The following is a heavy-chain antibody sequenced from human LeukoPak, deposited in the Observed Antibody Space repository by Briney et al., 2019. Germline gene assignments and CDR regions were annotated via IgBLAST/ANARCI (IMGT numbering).Heavy chain of an antibody. CDR1: GFTFSSYA. D-gene: IGHD6-13*01. V-gene: IGHV3-23*01. J-gene: IGHJ4*02. CDR2: IIGSGSST. Sequence: PGGSLRLSCAASGFTFSSYAMSWVRQAPGKGLEWVSAIIGSGSSTYYADSVKGRFTISRDNSKNTLFLQMSSLRAGDTAVYYCAKDRAQQLVLDFWGQGTLVTVSS. CDR3: AKDRAQQLVLDF.